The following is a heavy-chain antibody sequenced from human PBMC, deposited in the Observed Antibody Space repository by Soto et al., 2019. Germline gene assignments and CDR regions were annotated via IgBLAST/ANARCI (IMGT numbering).Heavy chain of an antibody. CDR3: ASAPCSGGSCYWFDP. Sequence: SVKVSCKASGGTFSSYAISWVRQAPGQGLEWMGGVIPIFGTANYAQKSQGRVTITADESTSTAYMELSSLRSEDTAVYYCASAPCSGGSCYWFDPWGQGTLVTVSS. J-gene: IGHJ5*02. CDR2: VIPIFGTA. D-gene: IGHD2-15*01. V-gene: IGHV1-69*13. CDR1: GGTFSSYA.